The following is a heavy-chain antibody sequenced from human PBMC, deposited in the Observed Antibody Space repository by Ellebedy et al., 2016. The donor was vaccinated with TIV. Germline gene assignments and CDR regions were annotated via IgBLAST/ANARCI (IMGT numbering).Heavy chain of an antibody. CDR2: ISAYNGKT. CDR1: SYTFTTYG. Sequence: ASVKVSXKATSYTFTTYGITWVRQAPGQGLEWMGWISAYNGKTNYARKLQGRVTMTTDTSTSTAYMELRSLRSDDTAVYFCARGGQNYFDYWGQGTLVTVSS. CDR3: ARGGQNYFDY. V-gene: IGHV1-18*04. J-gene: IGHJ4*02.